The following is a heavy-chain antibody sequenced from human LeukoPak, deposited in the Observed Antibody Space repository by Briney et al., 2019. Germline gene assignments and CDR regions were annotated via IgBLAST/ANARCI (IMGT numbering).Heavy chain of an antibody. J-gene: IGHJ5*02. Sequence: GGSLRLSCAASGFTFSSYGMHWVRQAPGKGLEWVAFIRYDGSNKYYADSVKGRFTISRDNSKNTLYLQMNSLRAEDTAVYYCARDPAIAAADGTMWFDPWGQGTLVTVSS. V-gene: IGHV3-30*02. CDR3: ARDPAIAAADGTMWFDP. CDR2: IRYDGSNK. CDR1: GFTFSSYG. D-gene: IGHD6-13*01.